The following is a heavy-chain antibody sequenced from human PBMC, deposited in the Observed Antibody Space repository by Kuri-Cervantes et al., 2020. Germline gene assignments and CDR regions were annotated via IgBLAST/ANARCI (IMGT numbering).Heavy chain of an antibody. Sequence: GSLRLSCAASGFTFSSHAMSWVRQAPAKGLEWFSAISASGGSTYYADSVKGRFIISRDNSKNTLYLQMNSLRAEDTAVYYCARQHGGWASFDCWGQGTLVTVSS. CDR1: GFTFSSHA. CDR3: ARQHGGWASFDC. CDR2: ISASGGST. D-gene: IGHD6-19*01. V-gene: IGHV3-23*01. J-gene: IGHJ4*02.